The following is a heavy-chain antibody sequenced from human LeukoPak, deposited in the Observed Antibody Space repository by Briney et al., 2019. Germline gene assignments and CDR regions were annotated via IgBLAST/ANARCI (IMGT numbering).Heavy chain of an antibody. J-gene: IGHJ4*02. CDR2: IKQDRSEK. CDR3: AREIAAAGTPLYYFDY. CDR1: GFNFSSYW. Sequence: GGALRLSCAASGFNFSSYWMSWVRQAPGKGLEWVDNIKQDRSEKYYVDSVKGRFTISRDNAKNSLYLQMNSLRAEDTAVYYCAREIAAAGTPLYYFDYWGQGTLVTVSS. D-gene: IGHD6-13*01. V-gene: IGHV3-7*01.